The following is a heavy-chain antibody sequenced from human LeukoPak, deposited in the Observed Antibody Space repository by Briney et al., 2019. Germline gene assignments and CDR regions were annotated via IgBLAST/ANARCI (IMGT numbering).Heavy chain of an antibody. D-gene: IGHD4-23*01. CDR3: AKDSRYGGNPGPPFDY. Sequence: GGSLRLSCAASGFTFSSYGMHWVRQAPGKGLEWVAVISYDGSNKYYADSVKGRFTISRDNSKNTLYLQMNSLRAEDTAVYYCAKDSRYGGNPGPPFDYWGQGTLVTVSS. J-gene: IGHJ4*02. CDR2: ISYDGSNK. V-gene: IGHV3-30*18. CDR1: GFTFSSYG.